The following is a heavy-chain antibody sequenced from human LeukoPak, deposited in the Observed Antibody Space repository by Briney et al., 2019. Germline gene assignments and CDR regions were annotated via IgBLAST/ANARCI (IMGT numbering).Heavy chain of an antibody. D-gene: IGHD6-13*01. CDR2: IWYDGSNK. CDR3: ARDRVPAAAVLDY. J-gene: IGHJ4*02. Sequence: GRSLRLSCAASGFTFSGYGMHWVRQAPGKGLEWVAVIWYDGSNKYYADSVKGRFTISRDNSKNTLYLQMNSLRAEDTAVYYCARDRVPAAAVLDYWGQGTLVTVSS. V-gene: IGHV3-33*01. CDR1: GFTFSGYG.